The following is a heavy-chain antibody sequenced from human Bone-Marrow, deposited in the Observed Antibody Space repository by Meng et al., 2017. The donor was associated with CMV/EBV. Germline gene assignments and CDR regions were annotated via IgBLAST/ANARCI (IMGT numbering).Heavy chain of an antibody. CDR1: GFTFSSYA. V-gene: IGHV3-30-3*01. J-gene: IGHJ5*02. CDR2: ISYDGSNK. D-gene: IGHD5-12*01. Sequence: GGSLRLSCAASGFTFSSYATHWVRQAPGKGLEWVAVISYDGSNKYYADSVKGRFTISRDNSKNTLYLQMNSLRAEDTAVYHCAPVGGWGTGAPPTMITWGQGTLVTVSS. CDR3: APVGGWGTGAPPTMIT.